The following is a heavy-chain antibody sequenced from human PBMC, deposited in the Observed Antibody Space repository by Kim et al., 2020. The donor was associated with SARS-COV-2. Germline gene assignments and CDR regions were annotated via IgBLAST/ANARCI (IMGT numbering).Heavy chain of an antibody. Sequence: SETLSLTCAVFGGSFSGFHWTWIRQPPGRGLEWIGEINHSGGTKYNPSLKSRLTISLDTSKNQFSLKLRSVTAADTAVYYCARGRAGVVPSPLLGLGPWYDYYALDVWGQGSTVTVSS. CDR2: INHSGGT. V-gene: IGHV4-34*01. J-gene: IGHJ6*02. CDR1: GGSFSGFH. D-gene: IGHD3-3*01. CDR3: ARGRAGVVPSPLLGLGPWYDYYALDV.